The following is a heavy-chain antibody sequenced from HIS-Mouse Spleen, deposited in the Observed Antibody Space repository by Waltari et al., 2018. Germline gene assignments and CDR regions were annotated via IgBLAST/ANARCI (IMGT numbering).Heavy chain of an antibody. J-gene: IGHJ5*02. CDR3: ARMSYYDSSGYWEGWFDP. CDR2: IFSNDEK. Sequence: QVTLKESGPVLVKPTETLTLTCTVSGFSLSNARMGVSWIRQPPGKALEWLAHIFSNDEKSYSTSLKSRLTISKDTSKSQVVLTMTNMDPVDTATYYCARMSYYDSSGYWEGWFDPWGQGTLVTVSS. D-gene: IGHD3-22*01. V-gene: IGHV2-26*01. CDR1: GFSLSNARMG.